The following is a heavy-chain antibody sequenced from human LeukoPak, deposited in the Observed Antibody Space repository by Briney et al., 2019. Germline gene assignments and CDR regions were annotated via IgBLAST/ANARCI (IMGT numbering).Heavy chain of an antibody. D-gene: IGHD3-10*01. V-gene: IGHV3-30*04. J-gene: IGHJ4*02. CDR3: ARARFGELGVPDFDY. Sequence: GRSVRLSCAASGFTFSSYAMHWVRQAPGRGLEWVAFISYDGSNKYYADSVKGRFTISRDKSKNMLYVQMNSLRAEDTAVYYCARARFGELGVPDFDYWGQGTLVTVSS. CDR2: ISYDGSNK. CDR1: GFTFSSYA.